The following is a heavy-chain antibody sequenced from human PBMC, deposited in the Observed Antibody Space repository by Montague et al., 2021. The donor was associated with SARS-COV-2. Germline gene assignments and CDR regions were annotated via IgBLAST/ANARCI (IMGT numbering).Heavy chain of an antibody. J-gene: IGHJ6*02. CDR2: IFHSGTI. D-gene: IGHD6-13*01. CDR3: ATLSRRTAAGTRDYFGLDV. V-gene: IGHV4-4*02. CDR1: GDSISTSTW. Sequence: SETRSLTCRVSGDSISTSTWWTWVRQTPGTGLEWIGEIFHSGTINYNPSLKSRVSISVDKSNNQFSLRLSSLIAADTAVYYCATLSRRTAAGTRDYFGLDVWGQGTTVVVSS.